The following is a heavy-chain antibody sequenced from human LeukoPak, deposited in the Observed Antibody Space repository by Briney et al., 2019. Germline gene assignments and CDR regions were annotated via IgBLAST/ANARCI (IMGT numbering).Heavy chain of an antibody. CDR3: AGHTPILTGYYKRGNWFDP. J-gene: IGHJ5*02. V-gene: IGHV4-39*01. D-gene: IGHD3-9*01. CDR1: GGSISSSSYY. CDR2: IYYSGST. Sequence: SETLSLTCTVSGGSISSSSYYWGWIRQPPGKGLEWIGSIYYSGSTYYNPSLKSRVTISVDTSKNQFSLKLSSVTAADTAVYYCAGHTPILTGYYKRGNWFDPWGQGTLVTVSS.